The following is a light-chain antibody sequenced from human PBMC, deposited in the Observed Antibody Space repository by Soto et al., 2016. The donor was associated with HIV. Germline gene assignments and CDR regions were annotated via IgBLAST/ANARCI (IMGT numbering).Light chain of an antibody. CDR3: QSADSSAIYVV. CDR1: NIGGKS. Sequence: SYELTQPPSVSVAPGKTARLTCGGDNIGGKSVHWYQQKPGQAPVLVIYKDTERPSGIPERFSGSSSGTTVTLTISGVQAEDEAEYYCQSADSSAIYVVFGGGTKLTVL. V-gene: IGLV3-25*03. J-gene: IGLJ3*02. CDR2: KDT.